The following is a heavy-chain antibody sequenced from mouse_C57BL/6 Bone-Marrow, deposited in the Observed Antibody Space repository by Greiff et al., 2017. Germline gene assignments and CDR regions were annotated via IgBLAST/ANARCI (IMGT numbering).Heavy chain of an antibody. CDR2: IDPSDSYT. V-gene: IGHV1-50*01. J-gene: IGHJ4*01. Sequence: QVQLQQPGAELVKPGASVKLSCKASGYTFTSYWMQWVKQRPGQGLEWIGEIDPSDSYTNYNQKFKGKATLTVDTSSSTAYMQLSSLTSEDSAVYYCARGYSNYAGASMDYWGQGTSVTVSS. CDR1: GYTFTSYW. D-gene: IGHD2-5*01. CDR3: ARGYSNYAGASMDY.